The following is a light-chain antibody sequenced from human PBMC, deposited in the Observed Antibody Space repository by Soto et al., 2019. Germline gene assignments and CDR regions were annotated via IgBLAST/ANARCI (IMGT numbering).Light chain of an antibody. CDR1: QSVSSN. J-gene: IGKJ1*01. Sequence: EIVMTQSPATLPVSPGERSTLSCSSIQSVSSNLAWYQQKPGQPPRVLIYGASTRATGIPARFSGSGSGTEFTLIISSLQSEDFGVYYCQHYKNWPPPWTFGQGTKVDI. CDR2: GAS. V-gene: IGKV3-15*01. CDR3: QHYKNWPPPWT.